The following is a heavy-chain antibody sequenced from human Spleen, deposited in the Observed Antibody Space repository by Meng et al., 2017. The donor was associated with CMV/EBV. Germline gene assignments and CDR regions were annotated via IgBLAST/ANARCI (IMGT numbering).Heavy chain of an antibody. Sequence: GSLRLSCTVSGGSISSYYWSWIRQPPGKGLEWIGYIYYSGSTNYNPSLKSRVTISVDTSKNQFSLKLSSVTAADTAVYYCARDLTSDYWGQGTLVTVSS. CDR3: ARDLTSDY. J-gene: IGHJ4*02. V-gene: IGHV4-59*01. CDR1: GGSISSYY. CDR2: IYYSGST. D-gene: IGHD3-9*01.